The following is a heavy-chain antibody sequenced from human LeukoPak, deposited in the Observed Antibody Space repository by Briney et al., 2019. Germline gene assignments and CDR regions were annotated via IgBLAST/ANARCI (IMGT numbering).Heavy chain of an antibody. CDR3: ATGPSGYYYYGMDV. V-gene: IGHV4-59*01. J-gene: IGHJ6*04. CDR2: IYYSGST. D-gene: IGHD6-19*01. CDR1: GGSISSYY. Sequence: SETLSLTCTVSGGSISSYYWSWIRQPPGKELEWIGYIYYSGSTNYNPSLKSRVTISVDTSKNQFSLKLSSVTAADTAVYYCATGPSGYYYYGMDVWGKGTTVTVSS.